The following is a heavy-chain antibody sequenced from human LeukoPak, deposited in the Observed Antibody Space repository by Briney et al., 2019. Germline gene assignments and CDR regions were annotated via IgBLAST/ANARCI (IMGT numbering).Heavy chain of an antibody. CDR2: IWYDGSNK. J-gene: IGHJ4*02. D-gene: IGHD3-3*01. CDR3: AKADAYYDFWSGRNY. Sequence: GRSLRLSCAASGFTFSSYGMHWVRQAPGKGLEWVAVIWYDGSNKYYADSVKGRFTISRDNSKNTLYLQMNSLRAEDTAVYYCAKADAYYDFWSGRNYWGQGTLVTVSS. CDR1: GFTFSSYG. V-gene: IGHV3-33*06.